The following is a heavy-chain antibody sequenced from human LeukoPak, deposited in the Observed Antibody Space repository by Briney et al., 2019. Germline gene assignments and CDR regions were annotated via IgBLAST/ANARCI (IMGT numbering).Heavy chain of an antibody. J-gene: IGHJ4*02. Sequence: PGGSLRLSCAASGFTFSSYSMNWVRQAPGKGLEWVSSISSSDTYIYHADSVKGRFTISRDNAKNSLYLQMNSLRVEDTAVYYCARLAAGFFDYWGQGTLVTVSS. V-gene: IGHV3-21*01. CDR1: GFTFSSYS. CDR2: ISSSDTYI. CDR3: ARLAAGFFDY. D-gene: IGHD6-13*01.